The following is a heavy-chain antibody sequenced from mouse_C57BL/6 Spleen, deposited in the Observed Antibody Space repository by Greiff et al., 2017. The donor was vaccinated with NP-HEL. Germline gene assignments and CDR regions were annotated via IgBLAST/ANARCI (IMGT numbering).Heavy chain of an antibody. CDR3: ARDHGGYFDY. CDR2: INYDGSST. J-gene: IGHJ2*01. V-gene: IGHV5-16*01. D-gene: IGHD1-1*02. CDR1: GFTFSDYY. Sequence: EVQLQESEGGLVQPGSSMKLSCTASGFTFSDYYMAWVRQVPEKGLEWVANINYDGSSTYYLDSLKSRFIISRDNAKNILYLQMSSLKSEDTATYYCARDHGGYFDYWGQGTTLTVSS.